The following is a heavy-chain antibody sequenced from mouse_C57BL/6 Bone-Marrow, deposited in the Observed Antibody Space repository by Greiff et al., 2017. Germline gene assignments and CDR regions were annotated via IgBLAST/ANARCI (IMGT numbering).Heavy chain of an antibody. CDR3: VRGSTSVTTYYLDY. CDR1: GYAFSSYW. Sequence: VQLQQSGPELVKPGASVKISCKASGYAFSSYWMNWVKQRPGKGLEWIGRIYPGDGDTNYNGNFKGKATLTADKSSSTAYMQLSSLTCEDSEVYFSVRGSTSVTTYYLDYWGQGTTLTVSS. V-gene: IGHV1-82*01. D-gene: IGHD2-2*01. J-gene: IGHJ2*01. CDR2: IYPGDGDT.